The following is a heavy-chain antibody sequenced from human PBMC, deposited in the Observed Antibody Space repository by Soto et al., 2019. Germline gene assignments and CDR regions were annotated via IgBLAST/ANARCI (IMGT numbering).Heavy chain of an antibody. CDR2: INHSGST. CDR1: GGSFSGHY. Sequence: SETLSLTCAVYGGSFSGHYWSWIRQPPGKGLEWIGEINHSGSTNYNPSLESRVTISVDTSKNQFSLKLSSVTAADTAVYYCARGPYCSGGSCYVPYYYYGMDVWGQGTTVTVSS. CDR3: ARGPYCSGGSCYVPYYYYGMDV. D-gene: IGHD2-15*01. J-gene: IGHJ6*02. V-gene: IGHV4-34*01.